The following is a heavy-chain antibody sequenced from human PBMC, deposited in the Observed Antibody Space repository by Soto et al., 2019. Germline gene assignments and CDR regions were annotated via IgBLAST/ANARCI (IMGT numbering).Heavy chain of an antibody. D-gene: IGHD3-3*01. J-gene: IGHJ4*02. CDR3: ARKQAGFFYGIDY. Sequence: TLSLTCTVPGGSISTGGYYWSWIRRYPGKGLEWLGYIDGSGYTFYNPSLQSRLTLSMDTSKNQFSLKLSSATAADTAVYFCARKQAGFFYGIDYWGQGTLVTVSS. V-gene: IGHV4-31*03. CDR2: IDGSGYT. CDR1: GGSISTGGYY.